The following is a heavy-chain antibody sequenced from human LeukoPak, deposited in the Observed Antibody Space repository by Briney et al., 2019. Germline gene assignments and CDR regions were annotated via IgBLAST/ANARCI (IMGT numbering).Heavy chain of an antibody. V-gene: IGHV1-69*04. CDR3: ARDGNYDIP. D-gene: IGHD3-9*01. CDR2: IIPIFGIA. Sequence: PAASVKVSCKASGGTFSSYAISWVRQAPGQGLEWMGRIIPIFGIANYAQKFQGRVTITADKSTSTAYMELSSLRSDDTAVYYCARDGNYDIPWGQGTLVTVSS. CDR1: GGTFSSYA. J-gene: IGHJ5*02.